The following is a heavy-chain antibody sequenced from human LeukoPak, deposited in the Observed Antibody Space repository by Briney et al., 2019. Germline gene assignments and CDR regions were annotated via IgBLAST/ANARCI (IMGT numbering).Heavy chain of an antibody. CDR3: ARGIRPFDY. Sequence: ASETLSLTCTVSGGSITSGDYYWSWIRQPPGKGLEWIGYVHNSGSTNYNPSLKSRVTISVDTSKNQFSLKLSSVTAADTAVYYCARGIRPFDYWGQGTLVTVSS. J-gene: IGHJ4*02. D-gene: IGHD1-14*01. V-gene: IGHV4-61*08. CDR1: GGSITSGDYY. CDR2: VHNSGST.